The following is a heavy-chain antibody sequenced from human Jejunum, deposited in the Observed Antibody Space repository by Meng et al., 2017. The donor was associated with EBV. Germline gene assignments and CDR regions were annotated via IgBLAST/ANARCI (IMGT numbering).Heavy chain of an antibody. D-gene: IGHD4-17*01. Sequence: ESGPGLLKPSEVLSLTCTVSGGSISSSIYCWGWIRQPPGKGLEWIGSSCFSDYTYHNPSLKSRVAISADTSKNQFSLSLTSVTAADTAVYYCAMGPDYAKSGYWGQGTLVTVSS. V-gene: IGHV4-39*01. CDR1: GGSISSSIYC. J-gene: IGHJ4*02. CDR2: SCFSDYT. CDR3: AMGPDYAKSGY.